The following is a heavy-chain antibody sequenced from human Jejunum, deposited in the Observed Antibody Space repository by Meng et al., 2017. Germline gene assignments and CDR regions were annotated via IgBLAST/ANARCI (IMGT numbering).Heavy chain of an antibody. J-gene: IGHJ1*01. Sequence: QVQLQQWGAGQLKPSETLSLTCAVYGASIGGYFWSWIRQTPGKEPEWIGEVNRKGTTNYNPSLEGRVSISVDTSKNQFSLTLNSVTAADTAVYYCARPLGYNGVNLGFFQHWGQGILVTVSS. D-gene: IGHD5-12*01. CDR1: GASIGGYF. CDR2: VNRKGTT. V-gene: IGHV4-34*01. CDR3: ARPLGYNGVNLGFFQH.